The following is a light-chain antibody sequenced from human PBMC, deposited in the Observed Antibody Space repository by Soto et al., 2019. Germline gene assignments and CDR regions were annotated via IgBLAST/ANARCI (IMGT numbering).Light chain of an antibody. J-gene: IGKJ4*01. V-gene: IGKV3-11*01. CDR2: DAS. CDR1: QSVGTY. Sequence: EIVLTQSPATLSLSPGERATLSCRASQSVGTYFAWYQQKPGQAPRLLIYDASTRATGIPPRFSGTGSGTDFTLTISSLEPEDFVVYYCQQRSNWPPLTFGGGTKVEIK. CDR3: QQRSNWPPLT.